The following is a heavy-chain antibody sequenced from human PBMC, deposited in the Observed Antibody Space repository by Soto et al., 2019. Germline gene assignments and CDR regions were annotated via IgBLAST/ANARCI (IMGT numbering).Heavy chain of an antibody. CDR1: GFIFTTSD. CDR2: ITITGDTT. Sequence: EVQLVESEGGLVQPGGSLRLSCEASGFIFTTSDMSWVRQAPGKGLEWISSITITGDTTHYADSVKGRFTISRDNSRNRVYLEKNSLRVADTGVYYWGEGGGGDHGYWGQGTLVAVSS. J-gene: IGHJ4*02. CDR3: GEGGGGDHGY. D-gene: IGHD2-21*02. V-gene: IGHV3-23*04.